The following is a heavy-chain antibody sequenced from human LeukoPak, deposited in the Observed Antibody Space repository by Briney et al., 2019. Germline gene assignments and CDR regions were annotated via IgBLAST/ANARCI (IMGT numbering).Heavy chain of an antibody. CDR1: GFTFSSYS. CDR2: ISSSSSYI. CDR3: ARDTRYRYYYASSGYDHSFDY. J-gene: IGHJ4*02. V-gene: IGHV3-21*01. D-gene: IGHD3-22*01. Sequence: PGGSLRLSCAASGFTFSSYSMNWVRQAPGKGLEWVSSISSSSSYIYYADSVKGRFTISRDNAKNSLYLQMNSLRAEDTAVYYCARDTRYRYYYASSGYDHSFDYWGQGTLVTVSS.